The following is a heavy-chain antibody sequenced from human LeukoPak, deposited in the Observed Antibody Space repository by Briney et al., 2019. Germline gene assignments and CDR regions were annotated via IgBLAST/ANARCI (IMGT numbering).Heavy chain of an antibody. J-gene: IGHJ4*02. CDR2: ISSSYSTYI. CDR1: GFTFSSYS. CDR3: AKDWGRQFASGSSYLDY. V-gene: IGHV3-21*01. D-gene: IGHD3-10*01. Sequence: GVLRLSCVASGFTFSSYSMNWVRQAPGKGLEWVSSISSSYSTYIYYADSLKGRFTISRDNAKNTLSLQMNSLRVEDTAVYYCAKDWGRQFASGSSYLDYWGQGTLVTVSS.